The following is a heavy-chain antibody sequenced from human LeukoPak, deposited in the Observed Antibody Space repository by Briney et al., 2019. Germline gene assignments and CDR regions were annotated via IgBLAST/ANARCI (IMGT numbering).Heavy chain of an antibody. J-gene: IGHJ4*02. CDR3: ARQNQLPSYFDY. CDR1: GGSISSYY. D-gene: IGHD2-2*01. CDR2: ISYSGTT. Sequence: SETLSLTCTVSGGSISSYYWGWIRQPPGKGLEWIGSISYSGTTYYDPSLKSRVTISVDTSKNQFSLRLSSVTAADTAVYYCARQNQLPSYFDYWGQGTLVTVSS. V-gene: IGHV4-39*01.